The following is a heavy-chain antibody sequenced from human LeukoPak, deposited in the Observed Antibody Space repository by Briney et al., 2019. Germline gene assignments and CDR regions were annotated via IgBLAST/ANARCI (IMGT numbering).Heavy chain of an antibody. J-gene: IGHJ4*02. CDR3: ATVPLNNLRFLEWNFDY. D-gene: IGHD3-3*01. Sequence: ASVKVSCKVSGYTLTESSMHWVRQAPGKGLEWMGGFDPEDGETIYAQKFQGRVTMTEDTSTDTAYMELSSLRSEDAAVYYCATVPLNNLRFLEWNFDYWGQGTLVTVSS. V-gene: IGHV1-24*01. CDR1: GYTLTESS. CDR2: FDPEDGET.